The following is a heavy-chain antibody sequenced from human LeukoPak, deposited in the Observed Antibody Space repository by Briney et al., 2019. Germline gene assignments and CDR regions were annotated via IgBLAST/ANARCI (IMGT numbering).Heavy chain of an antibody. D-gene: IGHD3-3*01. Sequence: GASVKVSCKASGDSFSSYALSWVRQAPGQGLEWMGGIIPIFGTANYAQKFQGRVTITTDESTSTAYMELSSLRSEDTAVYYCARGDPPTIFGVAMMRYYYMDVWGKGTTVTVSS. J-gene: IGHJ6*03. CDR1: GDSFSSYA. CDR2: IIPIFGTA. V-gene: IGHV1-69*05. CDR3: ARGDPPTIFGVAMMRYYYMDV.